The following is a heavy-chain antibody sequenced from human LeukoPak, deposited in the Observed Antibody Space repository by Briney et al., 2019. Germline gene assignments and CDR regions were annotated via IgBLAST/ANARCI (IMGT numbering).Heavy chain of an antibody. V-gene: IGHV4-38-2*02. D-gene: IGHD3-16*02. CDR3: ARGSVSSDDY. CDR2: INHSGST. CDR1: GYFIRSGFY. Sequence: SETLSLTCTVSGYFIRSGFYWGWIRQPPGKGLEWIGEINHSGSTNYNPSLKSRVTISVDTSKNQFSLKLSSVTAADTAVYYCARGSVSSDDYWGQGTLVTVSS. J-gene: IGHJ4*02.